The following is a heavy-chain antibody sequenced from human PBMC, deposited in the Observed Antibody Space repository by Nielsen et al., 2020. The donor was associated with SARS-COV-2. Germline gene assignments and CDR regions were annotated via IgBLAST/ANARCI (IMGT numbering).Heavy chain of an antibody. CDR1: GFTFSSYG. J-gene: IGHJ4*02. Sequence: SCAASGFTFSSYGMHWVRQAPGKGLEWVAVISYDGSNKYYADSVKGRFTISRDNSKNTLYLQMNSLRAEDTAVYYCAKDGGAAAGPWYWGQGTLVTVSS. CDR2: ISYDGSNK. D-gene: IGHD6-13*01. V-gene: IGHV3-30*18. CDR3: AKDGGAAAGPWY.